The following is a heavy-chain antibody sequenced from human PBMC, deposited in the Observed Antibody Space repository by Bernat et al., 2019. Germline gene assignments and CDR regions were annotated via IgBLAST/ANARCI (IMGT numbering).Heavy chain of an antibody. D-gene: IGHD2-21*02. J-gene: IGHJ4*02. CDR3: AGGKGVVTAI. Sequence: QVQLQQWGAGLLKPSETLSLTCAVYGGSFSGYYWTWIRQPPGKGLERIGEINHSGSTNYNPSLKSRVTISVDTSKNQFSLKLSSVTAADTAVYYCAGGKGVVTAIWGQGTLVTVSS. CDR2: INHSGST. V-gene: IGHV4-34*01. CDR1: GGSFSGYY.